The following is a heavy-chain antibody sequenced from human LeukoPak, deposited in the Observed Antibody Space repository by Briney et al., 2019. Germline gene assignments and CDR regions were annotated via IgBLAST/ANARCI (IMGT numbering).Heavy chain of an antibody. Sequence: GGSLRLSCAASGFTFSSYAMNWVRQAPGKGLEWVSSISESGGTTDYADSVKGRFTISRDNSKNTLYLQMNSLRAEDTAVYYCARDITGSYSNWGQGTLVTVSS. V-gene: IGHV3-23*01. CDR1: GFTFSSYA. CDR3: ARDITGSYSN. J-gene: IGHJ4*02. D-gene: IGHD3-10*01. CDR2: ISESGGTT.